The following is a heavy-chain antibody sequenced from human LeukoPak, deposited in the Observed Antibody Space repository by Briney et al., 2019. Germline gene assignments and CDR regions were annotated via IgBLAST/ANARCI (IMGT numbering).Heavy chain of an antibody. J-gene: IGHJ4*02. Sequence: PSETLSLTCTLSGGSISSGGYYWSWIRQLPGKGLEWIGYIRYSGSSYSTPSLKSRLTFSADTSKNQFSLELTSVTAADTAVYFCARHIPNGPLDSWGQGTLVIVSS. CDR3: ARHIPNGPLDS. V-gene: IGHV4-31*03. CDR2: IRYSGSS. CDR1: GGSISSGGYY.